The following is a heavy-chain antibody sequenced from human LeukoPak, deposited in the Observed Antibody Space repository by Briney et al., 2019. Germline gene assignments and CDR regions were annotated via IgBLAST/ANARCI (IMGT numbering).Heavy chain of an antibody. CDR3: ARDHLDSSGYNWFDP. J-gene: IGHJ5*02. D-gene: IGHD3-22*01. V-gene: IGHV4-59*01. CDR1: GGSISSYY. CDR2: IYYSGST. Sequence: SETLSLTCTVSGGSISSYYWSWIRKPPGKGLEWIGYIYYSGSTNYNPSLKSRVTISVDTSKNQFSLKLSSVTAADTAVYYCARDHLDSSGYNWFDPWGQGTLVTVSS.